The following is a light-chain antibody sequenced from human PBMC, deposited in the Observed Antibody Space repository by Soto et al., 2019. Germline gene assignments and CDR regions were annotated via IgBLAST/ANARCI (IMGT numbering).Light chain of an antibody. CDR1: QDISYA. J-gene: IGKJ4*02. CDR3: QQDNSSPLT. CDR2: TAS. Sequence: DIQMTQSPSSVSASVGDRVTITCRASQDISYALAWFQQKPGEAPRLLIYTASSLHSGVPSRFSGSGSGTDFTLTISSLQPEDFATYNCQQDNSSPLTCGGGTRVEIK. V-gene: IGKV1-12*01.